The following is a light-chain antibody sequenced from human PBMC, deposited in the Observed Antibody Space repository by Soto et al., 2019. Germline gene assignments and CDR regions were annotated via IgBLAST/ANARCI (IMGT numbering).Light chain of an antibody. J-gene: IGLJ1*01. V-gene: IGLV2-14*01. Sequence: QSVLTQPSSVSGSPGQSITISCTGTSSDIGGYKYVSWYQQHPGKAPKWSIYDVSNRPSGVSNRFSGSKSGNTATLTLSGIQGEDEADYYCSSSTGGSNYVFGTWTKRTFL. CDR2: DVS. CDR1: SSDIGGYKY. CDR3: SSSTGGSNYV.